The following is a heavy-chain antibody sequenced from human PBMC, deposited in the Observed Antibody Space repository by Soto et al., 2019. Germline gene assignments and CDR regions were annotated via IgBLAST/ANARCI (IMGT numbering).Heavy chain of an antibody. V-gene: IGHV3-23*01. D-gene: IGHD2-15*01. J-gene: IGHJ4*02. CDR3: ATDHIVVVAAATKMHT. CDR2: ISGSGGST. CDR1: GFTFSSYA. Sequence: PGGSLRLSCAASGFTFSSYAMSWVRQAPGKGLEWVSAISGSGGSTYYADSVKGRFTISRDNSKNTLYLQMNSLRAEDTAVYYCATDHIVVVAAATKMHTWGQGNLLTISS.